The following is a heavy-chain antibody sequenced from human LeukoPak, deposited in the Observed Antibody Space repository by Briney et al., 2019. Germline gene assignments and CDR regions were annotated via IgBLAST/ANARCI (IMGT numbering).Heavy chain of an antibody. Sequence: GGSLRLSCAASGFTFSSYGMHWVRQAPGKGLEWVAFIRYDGSNKYYADSVKGRFTISRDNAKNSLYLQMNSLRAEDTAVYYCARAGTQLVPYFDYWGQGTLVTVSS. V-gene: IGHV3-30*02. D-gene: IGHD6-13*01. CDR3: ARAGTQLVPYFDY. J-gene: IGHJ4*02. CDR1: GFTFSSYG. CDR2: IRYDGSNK.